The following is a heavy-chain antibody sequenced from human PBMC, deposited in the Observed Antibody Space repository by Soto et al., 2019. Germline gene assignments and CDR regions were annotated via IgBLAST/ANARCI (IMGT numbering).Heavy chain of an antibody. J-gene: IGHJ4*02. CDR3: AKGNMVTTQGFDY. V-gene: IGHV3-23*01. CDR2: ISGSGGST. Sequence: EVQLLESGGGLVQPGGSLRLSCAASGFTFSSYAMSWVRQAPGKGLEWVSAISGSGGSTYYADSVKGRFTISRDNSKNTLDLQMNSLRAEDTAAYYCAKGNMVTTQGFDYWGQGTLVTVSS. D-gene: IGHD4-17*01. CDR1: GFTFSSYA.